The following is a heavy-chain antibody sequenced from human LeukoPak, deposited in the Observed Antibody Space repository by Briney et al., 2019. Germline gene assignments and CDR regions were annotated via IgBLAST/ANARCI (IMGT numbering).Heavy chain of an antibody. Sequence: VASVKVSCKASGYTFTGYYMYWMRQAPGQGLEWVGWINPNTGGTTYAQNFQGRVTMTRDTSISTAYMELSSLISDDTAVYFCARTLHADTGGWGAFDIWGQGTMVTVSS. CDR3: ARTLHADTGGWGAFDI. CDR1: GYTFTGYY. V-gene: IGHV1-2*02. D-gene: IGHD2-8*02. CDR2: INPNTGGT. J-gene: IGHJ3*02.